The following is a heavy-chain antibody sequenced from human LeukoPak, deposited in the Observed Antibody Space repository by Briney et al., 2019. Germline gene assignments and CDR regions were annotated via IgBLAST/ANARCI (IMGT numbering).Heavy chain of an antibody. V-gene: IGHV1-8*01. CDR1: GYTFTNYD. Sequence: GASVKVSCKAPGYTFTNYDINWVRQATGQGPEWMGWMNTETGDTGYAQKFQGRVTMTRDTSMITAYMELTSLRSEDTAVYYCTRSLLGAGVYFDLWGRGTQVTVSS. D-gene: IGHD1-26*01. CDR3: TRSLLGAGVYFDL. J-gene: IGHJ2*01. CDR2: MNTETGDT.